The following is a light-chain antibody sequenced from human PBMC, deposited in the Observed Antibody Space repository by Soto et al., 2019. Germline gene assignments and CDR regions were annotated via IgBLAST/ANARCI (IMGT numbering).Light chain of an antibody. V-gene: IGKV3-20*01. CDR2: NTS. CDR3: QHYGGSFI. CDR1: QSITSNS. J-gene: IGKJ3*01. Sequence: EIVLTQSPGTLSLSPGEGATVSCRVSQSITSNSLVWYQRKFGPAHRLLIYNTSSRATGIPDRFSGSGSGTDFTLSISRLEPEDFAVYYCQHYGGSFIFGPGTKVDFK.